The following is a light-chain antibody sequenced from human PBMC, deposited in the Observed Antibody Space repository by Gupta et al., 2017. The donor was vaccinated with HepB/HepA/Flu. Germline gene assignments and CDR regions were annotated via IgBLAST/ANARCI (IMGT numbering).Light chain of an antibody. CDR2: KVS. Sequence: DVVMTQSPLSLSVTLGQPASISCRSSQSLVHNNGNTYLTWFLQRPGQSPRRLIYKVSNRDAGVPDRFSGSGSGTDFTLEISRGEAEDVGVYYCRQGTHWPPYTFGQGTXLEIK. CDR3: RQGTHWPPYT. V-gene: IGKV2-30*02. CDR1: QSLVHNNGNTY. J-gene: IGKJ2*01.